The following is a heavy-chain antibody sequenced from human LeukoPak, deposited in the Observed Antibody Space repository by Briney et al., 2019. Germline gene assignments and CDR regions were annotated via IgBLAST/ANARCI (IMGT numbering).Heavy chain of an antibody. CDR3: AKDRASKYIVVMVPATGEFDY. J-gene: IGHJ4*02. V-gene: IGHV3-23*01. D-gene: IGHD2-15*01. CDR1: GFTFSSSA. CDR2: ISASGGST. Sequence: GGSLRLSCAASGFTFSSSAMSWVRQVPGKGLEWVSGISASGGSTYYADSGRGRFTISRDNSKNTLYLQMKSMRAEDTAVYYCAKDRASKYIVVMVPATGEFDYWGQGTLVTVSS.